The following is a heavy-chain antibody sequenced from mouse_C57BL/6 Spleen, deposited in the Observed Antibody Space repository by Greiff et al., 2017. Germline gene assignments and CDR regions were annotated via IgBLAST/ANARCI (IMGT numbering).Heavy chain of an antibody. CDR1: GYTFTSYR. Sequence: VQLQQSGAELARPGASVKLSCKASGYTFTSYRISWVKQRTGQGLEWIGEIYPRSGNTYYNEKFKGKATLTADKSSSTAYMELRSLTSEDSAVYFCARAPYDLYYFDYWGQGTTLTVSS. CDR2: IYPRSGNT. J-gene: IGHJ2*01. D-gene: IGHD2-3*01. CDR3: ARAPYDLYYFDY. V-gene: IGHV1-81*01.